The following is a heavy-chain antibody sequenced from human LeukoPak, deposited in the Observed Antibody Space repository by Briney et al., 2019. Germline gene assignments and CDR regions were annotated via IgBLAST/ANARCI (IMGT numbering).Heavy chain of an antibody. Sequence: GGSLRLSCAASGFTFSSYGMHWVRQAPGKVLEWVAFIRYDGSNKYYADSVKGRFTISRDNSKNTLYLQMNSLRAEDTAVYYCAKDSFSGYSYGYLTYWGQGTLVTVSS. J-gene: IGHJ4*02. V-gene: IGHV3-30*02. CDR2: IRYDGSNK. D-gene: IGHD5-18*01. CDR3: AKDSFSGYSYGYLTY. CDR1: GFTFSSYG.